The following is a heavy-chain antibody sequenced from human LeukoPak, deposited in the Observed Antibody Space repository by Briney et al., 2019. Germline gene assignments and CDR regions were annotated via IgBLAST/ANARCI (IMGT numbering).Heavy chain of an antibody. J-gene: IGHJ4*02. V-gene: IGHV3-74*01. CDR2: INSDGSST. D-gene: IGHD6-13*01. CDR1: GFTFSNYW. Sequence: GGSLRLSCAASGFTFSNYWMYWVRQAPEKGLVWASRINSDGSSTSYADSVKGRFTISRDNAKNTLYLQMNSLRAEDTAVYYCARLSSSWYEDYWGQGTLVTVSS. CDR3: ARLSSSWYEDY.